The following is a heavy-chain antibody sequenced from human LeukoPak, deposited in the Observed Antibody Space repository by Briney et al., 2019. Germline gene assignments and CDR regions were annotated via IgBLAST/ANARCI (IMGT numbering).Heavy chain of an antibody. CDR3: ARCRRPVVPHYPADIGHYYYMDV. Sequence: SETLSLTCTVSGGSISSGSCYWSWIRQPAGKGLEWIGRIYTSGSTNYNPSLKSRVTISVDTSKNQFSLKLSSVTAADTAVYYCARCRRPVVPHYPADIGHYYYMDVWGKGTTVTVSS. D-gene: IGHD2-15*01. CDR2: IYTSGST. J-gene: IGHJ6*03. CDR1: GGSISSGSCY. V-gene: IGHV4-61*02.